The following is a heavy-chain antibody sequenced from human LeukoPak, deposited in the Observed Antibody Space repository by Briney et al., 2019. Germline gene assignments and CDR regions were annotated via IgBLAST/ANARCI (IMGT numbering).Heavy chain of an antibody. CDR1: GGSFSGYY. V-gene: IGHV4-34*01. CDR2: INHSGST. CDR3: ARDLAERCVY. J-gene: IGHJ4*02. D-gene: IGHD2-15*01. Sequence: SETLSLTCAVYGGSFSGYYWSWIRQPPGKGLEWIGEINHSGSTNYNPSLKSRVTISVDTSKNQFSLKLSSVTAADTAVYYCARDLAERCVYWGQGTLVTVSS.